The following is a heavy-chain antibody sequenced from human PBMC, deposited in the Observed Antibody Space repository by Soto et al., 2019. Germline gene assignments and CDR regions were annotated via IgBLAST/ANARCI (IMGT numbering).Heavy chain of an antibody. D-gene: IGHD2-8*01. Sequence: ASVKVSCKASGFTFTSSAFQWVRQARGQRLEWIGWIAVGSGYTNYAQRFQDRVTLTRDMSTATTYMELSRLTSEDTAIYYCAADAAAWQQMVPSDYWGQGTLVTVSS. J-gene: IGHJ4*02. CDR2: IAVGSGYT. CDR1: GFTFTSSA. V-gene: IGHV1-58*01. CDR3: AADAAAWQQMVPSDY.